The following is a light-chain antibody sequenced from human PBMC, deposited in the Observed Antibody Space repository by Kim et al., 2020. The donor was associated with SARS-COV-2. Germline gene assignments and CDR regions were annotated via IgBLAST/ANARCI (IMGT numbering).Light chain of an antibody. Sequence: DIVMTQSPLSLPVTPGEPASTSCRSSQSLLHSNGYNYLDWYLQKPGQSPQLLIYLGSNRASGVPDRFSGSGSGTDFTLKISRVEGKDVAGYYWMQAIQSYTFGQGTKLKI. CDR1: QSLLHSNGYNY. CDR2: LGS. V-gene: IGKV2-28*01. J-gene: IGKJ2*01. CDR3: MQAIQSYT.